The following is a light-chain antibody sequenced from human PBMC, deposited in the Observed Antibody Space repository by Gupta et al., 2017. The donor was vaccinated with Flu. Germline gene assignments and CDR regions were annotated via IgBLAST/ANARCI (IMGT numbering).Light chain of an antibody. CDR3: SSYTSSNSLE. CDR1: SSDVGGYNY. V-gene: IGLV2-14*01. CDR2: EVI. J-gene: IGLJ3*02. Sequence: QSALPNPASVSGSPGQSTTISCTGTSSDVGGYNYVSWYQHHPGKAPKLMIYEVINRPSGVSNRFSGSKSGNTASLTISGLQAEDEADYYCSSYTSSNSLEFGGGTKLTVL.